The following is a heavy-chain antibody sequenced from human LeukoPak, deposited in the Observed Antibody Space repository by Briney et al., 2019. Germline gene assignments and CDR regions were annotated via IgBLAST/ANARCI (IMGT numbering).Heavy chain of an antibody. Sequence: GGSLRLSCAASGFTFSSYSMNWVRQAPGKGLEWVSFISTSSSYIHNADSVKGRFTISRDNAENSLYLQMNSLRVEDTAVYYCAKSWNYYDSSGDDALDIWGQGTMVTVSS. CDR1: GFTFSSYS. V-gene: IGHV3-21*04. D-gene: IGHD3-22*01. CDR3: AKSWNYYDSSGDDALDI. J-gene: IGHJ3*02. CDR2: ISTSSSYI.